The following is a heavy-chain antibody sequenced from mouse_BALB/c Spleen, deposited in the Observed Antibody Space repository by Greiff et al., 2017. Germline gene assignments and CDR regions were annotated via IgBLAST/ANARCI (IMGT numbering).Heavy chain of an antibody. D-gene: IGHD2-14*01. CDR1: GFTFSSYG. V-gene: IGHV5-4*02. Sequence: VESGGDLVKPGGSLKLSCAASGFTFSSYGMSWVRQTQEKRLEWVATISDGGSYTYYPDSVKGRFTISRDNAKNNLYLQMSSLKSEDTAMYYCARDNYRYAYFDYWGQGTTLTVSS. CDR3: ARDNYRYAYFDY. J-gene: IGHJ2*01. CDR2: ISDGGSYT.